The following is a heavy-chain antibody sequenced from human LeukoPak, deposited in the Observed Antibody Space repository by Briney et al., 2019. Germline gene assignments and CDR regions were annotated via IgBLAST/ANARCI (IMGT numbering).Heavy chain of an antibody. CDR2: ISSSSSTI. J-gene: IGHJ4*02. D-gene: IGHD3-16*02. V-gene: IGHV3-48*01. CDR3: ASLRLGELSLYGAFDY. Sequence: PGGSLRLSCAASGFTFSSYSMNWVRQAPGKGLEWVSYISSSSSTIYYADSVKGRFTISRDNAKNSLYLQMNSLRAEDTAVYYCASLRLGELSLYGAFDYWGQGTLATVSS. CDR1: GFTFSSYS.